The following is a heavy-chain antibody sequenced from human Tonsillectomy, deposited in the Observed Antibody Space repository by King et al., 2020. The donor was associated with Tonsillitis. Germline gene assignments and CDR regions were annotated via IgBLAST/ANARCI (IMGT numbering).Heavy chain of an antibody. CDR1: GFTFSSYW. V-gene: IGHV3-7*03. Sequence: VQLVESGGGLVQPGGSLRLSCAASGFTFSSYWMSWVRQAPGKGLEWVANIKQDGSEKYCVDSVKGRFTISRDNAKTSLFLQMNSLRAEDTAVYYCARDGGGYYDRSGYYYDPNFDYWGQGTLVTVSS. D-gene: IGHD3-22*01. CDR2: IKQDGSEK. J-gene: IGHJ4*02. CDR3: ARDGGGYYDRSGYYYDPNFDY.